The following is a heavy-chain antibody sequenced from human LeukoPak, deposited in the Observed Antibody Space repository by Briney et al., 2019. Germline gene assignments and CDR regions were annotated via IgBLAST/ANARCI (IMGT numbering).Heavy chain of an antibody. J-gene: IGHJ4*02. Sequence: ASVKVSCKASGYTFTTYAISWVRQAPGQGLEWMGWISGYNGDTNYAQKFQGRFTMTRDTSTSTVYMELSSVTSEDTAVYYCAREEEGGSFDYWGQGTLVTVSS. CDR3: AREEEGGSFDY. D-gene: IGHD3-16*01. V-gene: IGHV1-18*01. CDR1: GYTFTTYA. CDR2: ISGYNGDT.